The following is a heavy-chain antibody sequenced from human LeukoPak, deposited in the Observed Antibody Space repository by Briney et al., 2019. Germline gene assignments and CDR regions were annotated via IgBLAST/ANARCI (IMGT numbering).Heavy chain of an antibody. J-gene: IGHJ4*02. D-gene: IGHD3-22*01. CDR1: GGSFSGYY. V-gene: IGHV4-34*01. CDR3: ARGLDYYDSSGYFDY. CDR2: INHSGST. Sequence: PSETLSLTCAVYGGSFSGYYWSWIRQPPGKGLEWIGEINHSGSTNYNPSLKTRVTISVDTSKNQFSLKLSSVTAADTAVYYCARGLDYYDSSGYFDYWGQGTLVTVSS.